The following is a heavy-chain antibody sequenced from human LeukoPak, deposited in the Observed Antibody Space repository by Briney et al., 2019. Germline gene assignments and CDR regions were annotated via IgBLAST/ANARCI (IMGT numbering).Heavy chain of an antibody. D-gene: IGHD6-13*01. CDR1: GLSFRGSY. CDR2: IYSGDRT. CDR3: TRDLTGTTWSENEY. Sequence: GGSLRLSCVASGLSFRGSYMSWVRQAPGQGLEWVSVIYSGDRTYYSDSVKGRFTISRDTSKNTLYLQMNNLRADDTAMYYCTRDLTGTTWSENEYWGQGTLVTISS. V-gene: IGHV3-53*01. J-gene: IGHJ4*02.